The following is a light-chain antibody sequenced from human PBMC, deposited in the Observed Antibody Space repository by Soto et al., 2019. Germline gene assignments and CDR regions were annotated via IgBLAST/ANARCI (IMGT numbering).Light chain of an antibody. CDR3: QQAYTFPFT. J-gene: IGKJ3*01. CDR2: AAS. CDR1: QGISTR. Sequence: DIQMTQSPSSVSASVGDRVTITCRASQGISTRLVWYQQKPGKAPKLLIYAASSLQSAVPSRFSGSGSGTDLTLTIRSLQPEDFAPYYCQQAYTFPFTFGPGTKVDIK. V-gene: IGKV1D-12*01.